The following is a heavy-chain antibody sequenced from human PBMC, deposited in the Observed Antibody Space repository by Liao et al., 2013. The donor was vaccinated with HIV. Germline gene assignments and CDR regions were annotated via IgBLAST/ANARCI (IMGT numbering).Heavy chain of an antibody. CDR2: IHHSGST. J-gene: IGHJ4*02. V-gene: IGHV4-34*01. CDR1: GESFSDHT. D-gene: IGHD3-22*01. Sequence: QVQPQQWGARLFKPSETLSLTCDVFGESFSDHTWGWIRQTPGKGMEWIGDIHHSGSTNYNPSLKSRVTISVDTSKNQFSLRLNSVTAADTAVYYCARGSNYYDHSGYPDYWGRGNPSVTVSS. CDR3: ARGSNYYDHSGYPDY.